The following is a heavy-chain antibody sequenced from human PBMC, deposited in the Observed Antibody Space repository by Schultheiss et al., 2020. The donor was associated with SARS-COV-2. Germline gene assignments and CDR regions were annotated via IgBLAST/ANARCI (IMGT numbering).Heavy chain of an antibody. CDR2: IYWNDDK. D-gene: IGHD6-13*01. Sequence: SGPTLVKPTQTLALTCTFSGFSLSTCAVGVGYIRQPPGKALEWLALIYWNDDKRYSPSLKSRLTITKDTSKNQVVLTMTNMDPVDTATYYCAHIRRQQLVSLGYYFDYWGQGTLVTVS. V-gene: IGHV2-5*01. CDR3: AHIRRQQLVSLGYYFDY. CDR1: GFSLSTCAVG. J-gene: IGHJ4*02.